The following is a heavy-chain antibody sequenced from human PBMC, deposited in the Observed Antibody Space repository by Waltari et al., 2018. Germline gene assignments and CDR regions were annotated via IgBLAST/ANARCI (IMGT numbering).Heavy chain of an antibody. CDR2: IHPNSGDT. J-gene: IGHJ4*02. CDR3: ARSYQIGSYWDY. Sequence: QVQLVQSGAEVKKPGASVKVSCKASGYAFTSYYMHWVRQAPGQGLEWMGWIHPNSGDTYYAQKLQGRVTMTRDTSITTAFMDLSRLRSDDTAVYYCARSYQIGSYWDYWGQGTLVTVSS. V-gene: IGHV1-2*02. CDR1: GYAFTSYY. D-gene: IGHD1-26*01.